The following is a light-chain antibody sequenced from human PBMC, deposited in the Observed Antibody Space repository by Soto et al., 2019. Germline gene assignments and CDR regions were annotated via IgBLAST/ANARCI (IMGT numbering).Light chain of an antibody. CDR3: QQYNNWPGT. Sequence: EIVLTQSPATAYVSPGERATLSCPASQSVATNLAWYQQRPGQVPRLLIYGASTRATGIPARFSGSGSGTEFTLTISSLQSEDFAVYYCQQYNNWPGTFGQGTKVDIK. V-gene: IGKV3-15*01. CDR2: GAS. J-gene: IGKJ1*01. CDR1: QSVATN.